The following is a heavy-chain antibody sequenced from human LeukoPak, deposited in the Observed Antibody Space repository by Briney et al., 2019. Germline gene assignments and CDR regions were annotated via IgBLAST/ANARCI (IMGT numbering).Heavy chain of an antibody. CDR2: ISYDGSNK. D-gene: IGHD2-2*01. V-gene: IGHV3-30*18. J-gene: IGHJ5*02. CDR3: AKDPGYCSSTSCFNWFDP. Sequence: PGRSLRLSCAASGFTFSSYGMHWVRQAPGKGLEWVAVISYDGSNKYYADSVKGRFTISRDNSKNTLCLQMNSLRAEDTAVYYCAKDPGYCSSTSCFNWFDPWGQGTLVTVSS. CDR1: GFTFSSYG.